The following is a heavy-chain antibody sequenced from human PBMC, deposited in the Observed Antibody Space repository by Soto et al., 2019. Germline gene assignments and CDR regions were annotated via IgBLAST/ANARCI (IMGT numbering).Heavy chain of an antibody. V-gene: IGHV2-5*02. Sequence: QITLKESGPTLVKPTQTLTLTCTFSGFSLTSSGVGVGWIRQPPGKALEWLGIIYWDEDKRYSPSLKSRLTITTDTSKNQVVLKMTYMDPVDTATYYCGHSGGYRIIDCWGQGILVTVSS. J-gene: IGHJ4*01. D-gene: IGHD2-15*01. CDR2: IYWDEDK. CDR1: GFSLTSSGVG. CDR3: GHSGGYRIIDC.